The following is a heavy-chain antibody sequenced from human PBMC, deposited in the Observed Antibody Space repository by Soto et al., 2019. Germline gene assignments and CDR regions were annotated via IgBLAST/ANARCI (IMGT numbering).Heavy chain of an antibody. V-gene: IGHV4-30-2*01. J-gene: IGHJ4*02. D-gene: IGHD6-6*01. CDR3: AGGIAARPLGY. Sequence: QLQLQESGSGLVKPSQTLSLTCAVSGGSISSGGYSWSWIRQPPGKGLEWIGYIYHSGSTYYNPSRKSRVTISVDMSKNQFSLRLSSVTAADTAVYYCAGGIAARPLGYWGQGTLVTVSS. CDR2: IYHSGST. CDR1: GGSISSGGYS.